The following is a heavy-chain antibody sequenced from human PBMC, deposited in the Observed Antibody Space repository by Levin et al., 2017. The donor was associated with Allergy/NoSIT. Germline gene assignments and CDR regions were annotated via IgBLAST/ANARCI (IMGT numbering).Heavy chain of an antibody. CDR2: IIPIFGTA. CDR1: GGTFSSYA. V-gene: IGHV1-69*13. CDR3: ARDQGITIPGIAAAGEGVRGIRGGMDV. D-gene: IGHD6-13*01. Sequence: RASVKVSCKASGGTFSSYAISWVRQAPGQGLEWMGGIIPIFGTANYAQKFQGRVTITADESTSTAYMELSSLRSEDTAVYYCARDQGITIPGIAAAGEGVRGIRGGMDVWGQGTTVTVSS. J-gene: IGHJ6*02.